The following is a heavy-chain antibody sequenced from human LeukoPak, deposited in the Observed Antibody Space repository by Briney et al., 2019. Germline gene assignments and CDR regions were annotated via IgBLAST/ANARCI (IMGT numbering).Heavy chain of an antibody. V-gene: IGHV4-61*02. CDR3: ARPLDYTSTLDV. J-gene: IGHJ6*04. CDR1: GGSISSGSYY. Sequence: SQTLSLTCTVSGGSISSGSYYWSWIRQPAGKGLEWIGRIYTSGSTNYNPSLKSRVTISVDTSKNQFSLKLSSVTAADTAVYYCARPLDYTSTLDVWAKGTTVIISS. D-gene: IGHD3-3*01. CDR2: IYTSGST.